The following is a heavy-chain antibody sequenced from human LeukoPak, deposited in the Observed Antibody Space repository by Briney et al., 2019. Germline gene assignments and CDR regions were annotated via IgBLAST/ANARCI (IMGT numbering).Heavy chain of an antibody. CDR3: ARVGSSGWEDY. CDR1: GFTFSDHY. Sequence: GGSLRLSCAASGFTFSDHYMDWVRQAPGRGLEWVGRIRNKPNSYTTEYAASVKGRFTMSRDDSKNSLYLQINSLKIEDTAVYYCARVGSSGWEDYWGQGTLVTVSS. D-gene: IGHD6-19*01. V-gene: IGHV3-72*01. J-gene: IGHJ4*02. CDR2: IRNKPNSYTT.